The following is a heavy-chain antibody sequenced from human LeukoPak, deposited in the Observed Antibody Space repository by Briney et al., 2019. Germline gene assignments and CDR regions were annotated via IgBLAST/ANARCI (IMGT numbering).Heavy chain of an antibody. CDR1: GGSISSSSYY. J-gene: IGHJ4*02. Sequence: SETLSLTCTVSGGSISSSSYYWGWIRQPPGKGLEWIGSIYYSGGTYYNPSLKSRVTISVDTSKNQFSLKLSSVTAADTAVYYCATTRVGATRGFFDYWGQGTLVTVSS. D-gene: IGHD1-26*01. V-gene: IGHV4-39*01. CDR2: IYYSGGT. CDR3: ATTRVGATRGFFDY.